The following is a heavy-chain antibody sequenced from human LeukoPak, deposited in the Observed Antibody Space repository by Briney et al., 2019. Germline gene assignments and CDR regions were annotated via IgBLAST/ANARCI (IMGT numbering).Heavy chain of an antibody. CDR3: ARDTGYYDSSGYYLYNWFDP. D-gene: IGHD3-22*01. CDR1: GFTFDDYD. Sequence: GGSLRLSCAASGFTFDDYDMSWVRQAPGKGLEWVSGITWNGGNTAYADSVQGRFTISRDNAKNSLYLQMNSLRAEDTALYYCARDTGYYDSSGYYLYNWFDPWGQGTLVTVSS. J-gene: IGHJ5*02. V-gene: IGHV3-20*04. CDR2: ITWNGGNT.